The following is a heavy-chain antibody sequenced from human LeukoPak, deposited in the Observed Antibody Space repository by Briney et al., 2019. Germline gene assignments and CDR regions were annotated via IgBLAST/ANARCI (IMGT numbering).Heavy chain of an antibody. Sequence: GGSLRLSCATSHFILRDYVMRWVRQAPGKGLEWVSTIDPGAGATFYPDSVKGRFTVSRDDSKNTMFLQMNSLRVGDTALYYCAKGPTLTTYFFDSWGQGTLVTVSS. CDR1: HFILRDYV. V-gene: IGHV3-23*01. CDR3: AKGPTLTTYFFDS. CDR2: IDPGAGAT. D-gene: IGHD1-1*01. J-gene: IGHJ4*02.